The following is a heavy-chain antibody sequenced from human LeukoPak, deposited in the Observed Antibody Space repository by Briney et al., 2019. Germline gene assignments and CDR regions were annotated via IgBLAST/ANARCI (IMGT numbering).Heavy chain of an antibody. CDR1: GGSISSSSYY. V-gene: IGHV4-39*07. CDR3: ARSVVRGVPYFDY. D-gene: IGHD3-10*01. J-gene: IGHJ4*02. Sequence: SETLSLTCTVSGGSISSSSYYWGWIRQPPGKGLEWIGSIYYSGSTYYNPSLKSRVTISVDTSKNQFSLKLSSVTAADTAVYYCARSVVRGVPYFDYWGQGTLVTVSS. CDR2: IYYSGST.